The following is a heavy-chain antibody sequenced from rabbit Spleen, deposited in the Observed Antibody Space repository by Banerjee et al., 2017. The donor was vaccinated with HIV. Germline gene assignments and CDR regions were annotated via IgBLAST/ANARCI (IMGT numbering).Heavy chain of an antibody. Sequence: QSLEESGGVLVKPGASLTLTCTASGVSFSSNNYMCWVRQAPGKGLEWIACMDTGSSGFTYFASWAKGRFTISKTSSTTVTLQMTSLTAADTATYFCARDLPDIIGWNFGFWGPGTLVTVS. CDR3: ARDLPDIIGWNFGF. CDR1: GVSFSSNNY. V-gene: IGHV1S40*01. CDR2: MDTGSSGFT. J-gene: IGHJ4*02. D-gene: IGHD1-1*01.